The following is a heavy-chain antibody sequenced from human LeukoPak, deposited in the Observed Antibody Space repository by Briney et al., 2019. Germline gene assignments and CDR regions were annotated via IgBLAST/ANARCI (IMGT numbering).Heavy chain of an antibody. J-gene: IGHJ6*03. CDR3: ARDEWLVQGRFYYYYMDV. Sequence: PSETLSLTCTVSGGSISSGSYYWSWIRLPAGKGLEWIGRIYTSGSTDYNPSLKSRVTMSVDTSKNQFSLKLSSVTAADTAVYYCARDEWLVQGRFYYYYMDVWGKGTTVTISS. D-gene: IGHD6-19*01. V-gene: IGHV4-61*02. CDR2: IYTSGST. CDR1: GGSISSGSYY.